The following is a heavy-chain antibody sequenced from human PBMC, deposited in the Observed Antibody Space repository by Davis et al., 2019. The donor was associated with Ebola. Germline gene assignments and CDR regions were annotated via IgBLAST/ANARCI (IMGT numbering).Heavy chain of an antibody. D-gene: IGHD3-10*01. CDR1: GFTVSSNY. Sequence: GESLKISCAASGFTVSSNYMSWVRQAPGKGLEWVSYISSSGSYIYYADSVKGRFTISRDNAKNSLYLQMNSLRAEDTALYYCAKDTTPFIWFGPNSYYYYGMDVWGQGTTVTVSS. V-gene: IGHV3-11*01. CDR3: AKDTTPFIWFGPNSYYYYGMDV. J-gene: IGHJ6*02. CDR2: ISSSGSYI.